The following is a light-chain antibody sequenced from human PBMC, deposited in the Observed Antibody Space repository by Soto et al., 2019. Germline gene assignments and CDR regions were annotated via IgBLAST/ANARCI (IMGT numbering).Light chain of an antibody. Sequence: DIQMTQSPSYMSASVGNRVTITCRASQSISTYLNWYQKKPGKAPNLLIYDASRLQSGVPSRFSGSGGGTDFTLSISSVQPEEFATYFCQQSYMDPITFGQGTRLEIK. CDR1: QSISTY. V-gene: IGKV1-39*01. CDR3: QQSYMDPIT. J-gene: IGKJ5*01. CDR2: DAS.